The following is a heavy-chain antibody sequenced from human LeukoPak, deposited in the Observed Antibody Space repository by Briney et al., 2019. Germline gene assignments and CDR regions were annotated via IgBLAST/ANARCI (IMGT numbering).Heavy chain of an antibody. D-gene: IGHD3-3*01. CDR2: ISHSGST. V-gene: IGHV4-34*01. CDR3: ARHGLQFWXGXSHFDH. CDR1: GGSFSGYY. J-gene: IGHJ4*02. Sequence: SETLSLTCAVYGGSFSGYYWSWIRQPPGKGLEWIGEISHSGSTNYNPSLKSRLTMSVDTSKSQFSLRLTSVTAAETAVYYCARHGLQFWXGXSHFDHWGQGTLVTVSS.